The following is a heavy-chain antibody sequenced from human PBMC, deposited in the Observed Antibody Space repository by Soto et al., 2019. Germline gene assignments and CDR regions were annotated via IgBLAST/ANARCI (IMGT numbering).Heavy chain of an antibody. CDR1: GFSLTTTGVG. CDR2: IYWNDDN. D-gene: IGHD3-10*01. V-gene: IGHV2-5*01. Sequence: QITLKESGPTVVKPTQTLTLTCTFSGFSLTTTGVGVAWIRQPPGKALECLAVIYWNDDNRYSPSLKSRLSITKDTSKNQVVLTMTNMDPVDTATYFCAHQRAYYPGSTMSIAFDIWGQGRMVTVSS. J-gene: IGHJ3*02. CDR3: AHQRAYYPGSTMSIAFDI.